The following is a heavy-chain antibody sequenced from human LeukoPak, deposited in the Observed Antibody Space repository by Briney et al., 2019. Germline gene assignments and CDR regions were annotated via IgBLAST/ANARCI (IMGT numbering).Heavy chain of an antibody. CDR3: AKDINPLPYDFWSGYPPGLGY. V-gene: IGHV3-9*01. D-gene: IGHD3-3*01. J-gene: IGHJ4*02. CDR2: ISWNRGSI. Sequence: GGSLRLSCAASGFTFDDYAMHWVRQAPGKGLEWVSGISWNRGSIGYADSVKGRFTISRDNAKNSLYLQMNSLRAEDTALYYCAKDINPLPYDFWSGYPPGLGYWGQGTLVTVSS. CDR1: GFTFDDYA.